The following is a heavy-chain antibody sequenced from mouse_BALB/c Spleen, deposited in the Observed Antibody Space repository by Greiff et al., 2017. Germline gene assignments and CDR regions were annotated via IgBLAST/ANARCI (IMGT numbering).Heavy chain of an antibody. CDR3: AGGLRPFAY. CDR2: ISDGGSYT. J-gene: IGHJ3*01. D-gene: IGHD2-4*01. CDR1: GFTFSDYY. Sequence: DVMLVESGGGLVKPGGSLKLSCAASGFTFSDYYMYWVRQTPEKRLEWVATISDGGSYTYYPDSVKGRFTISRDNAKNNLYLQMSSLKSEDTAMYYCAGGLRPFAYWGQGTLVTVSA. V-gene: IGHV5-4*02.